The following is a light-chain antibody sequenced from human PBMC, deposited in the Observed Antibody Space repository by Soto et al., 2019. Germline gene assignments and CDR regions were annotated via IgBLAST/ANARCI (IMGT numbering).Light chain of an antibody. CDR1: QTVSGG. J-gene: IGKJ5*01. CDR2: GAS. Sequence: DMVMTQSPATLSVSPGDRATLSCRASQTVSGGLAWYQEKPGQAPRLLIYGASTRATGIPARFSGSGSGTEFTLTISSLQSEDFAVYYCQQYNNWPPITFGQGTRLEIK. V-gene: IGKV3-15*01. CDR3: QQYNNWPPIT.